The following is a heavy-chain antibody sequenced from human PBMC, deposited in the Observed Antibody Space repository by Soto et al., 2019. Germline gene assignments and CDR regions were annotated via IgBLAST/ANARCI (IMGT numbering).Heavy chain of an antibody. J-gene: IGHJ4*02. CDR3: AKVGYCSGGSCYSPLDY. CDR1: GFTFSSYA. V-gene: IGHV3-23*01. D-gene: IGHD2-15*01. Sequence: GGSLRLSCAASGFTFSSYAMSWVHQAPGKGLEWVSAISGSGGSTYYADSVKGRFTISRDNSKNTLYLQMNSLRAEDTAVYYCAKVGYCSGGSCYSPLDYWGQGTLVTVSS. CDR2: ISGSGGST.